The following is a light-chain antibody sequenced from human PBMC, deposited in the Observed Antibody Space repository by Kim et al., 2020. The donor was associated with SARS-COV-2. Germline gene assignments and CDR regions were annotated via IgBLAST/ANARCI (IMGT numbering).Light chain of an antibody. Sequence: AYVGARLTITCRAIQSISSWLPWYQQKPGKPPKVLIYKAYSLEIGVPSRFSGSGFGTEFTLTISSLQPDDFATYYCQQYNSYPWTFGQGTKVEIK. CDR1: QSISSW. V-gene: IGKV1-5*03. J-gene: IGKJ1*01. CDR2: KAY. CDR3: QQYNSYPWT.